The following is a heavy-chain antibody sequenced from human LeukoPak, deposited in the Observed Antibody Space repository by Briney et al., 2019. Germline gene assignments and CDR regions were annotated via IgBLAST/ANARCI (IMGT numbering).Heavy chain of an antibody. Sequence: SETLSLTCAVYGGSFSGYYWSWIRQPPGKGLEWIGEINHSGSTNYNPSLKSRVTISVDTSENQFSLKLSSVTAADTAVYYCARAKQLVPPTYYYYYYYMDVWGKGTTVTVSS. D-gene: IGHD6-13*01. J-gene: IGHJ6*03. CDR2: INHSGST. CDR1: GGSFSGYY. V-gene: IGHV4-34*01. CDR3: ARAKQLVPPTYYYYYYYMDV.